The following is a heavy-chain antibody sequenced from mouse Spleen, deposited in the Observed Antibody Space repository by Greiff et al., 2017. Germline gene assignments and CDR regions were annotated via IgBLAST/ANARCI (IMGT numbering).Heavy chain of an antibody. CDR2: IDPENGDT. J-gene: IGHJ3*01. V-gene: IGHV14-4*01. Sequence: VQLKQSGAELVRPGASVKLSCTASGFNIKDDYMHWVKQRPEQGLEWIGWIDPENGDTEYASKFQGKATITADTSSNTAYLQLSSLTSEDTAVYYCTPRNGAYWGQGTLVTVSA. CDR1: GFNIKDDY. D-gene: IGHD2-1*01. CDR3: TPRNGAY.